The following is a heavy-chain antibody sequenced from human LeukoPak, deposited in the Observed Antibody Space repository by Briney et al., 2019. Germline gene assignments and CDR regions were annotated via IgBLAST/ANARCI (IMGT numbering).Heavy chain of an antibody. CDR2: AYYGGST. D-gene: IGHD5-12*01. CDR1: GRSISSSRYY. Sequence: SETLSLTCTVSGRSISSSRYYWDWIRHPPGKGLEWIGSAYYGGSTYHSPSLKSRVTISVDTSKNHFSLRLSSVTAADTAVFYCARHPGYSAYDHGEYYFDYWGQGTLVTVSS. V-gene: IGHV4-39*01. CDR3: ARHPGYSAYDHGEYYFDY. J-gene: IGHJ4*02.